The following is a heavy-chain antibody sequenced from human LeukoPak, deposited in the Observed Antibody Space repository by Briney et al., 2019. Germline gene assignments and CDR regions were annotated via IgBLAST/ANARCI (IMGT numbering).Heavy chain of an antibody. CDR3: ARQERFFDWSEGDN. J-gene: IGHJ4*02. CDR2: MYSTGST. CDR1: GCSLSGYY. Sequence: SETLSLTCAVSGCSLSGYYWSWIRQPPGKGLEWIGYMYSTGSTKYNPFLESRVPISLATSRNQFSLNLSPVTAADTAVYYCARQERFFDWSEGDNWGLGTLVTVSS. D-gene: IGHD3-3*01. V-gene: IGHV4-59*01.